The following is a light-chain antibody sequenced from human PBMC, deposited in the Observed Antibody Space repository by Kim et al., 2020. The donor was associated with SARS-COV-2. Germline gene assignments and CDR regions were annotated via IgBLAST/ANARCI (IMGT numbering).Light chain of an antibody. J-gene: IGKJ2*01. CDR3: QQSNNLYT. CDR1: QSVTTY. V-gene: IGKV1-39*01. CDR2: AAS. Sequence: LSASVGDRVTITCRASQSVTTYLNWYQQKPRKAPKLLIYAASSLQRGVPSRFSGSGSGTDFTLTISSLQPEDFATYYCQQSNNLYTFGQGTKLEI.